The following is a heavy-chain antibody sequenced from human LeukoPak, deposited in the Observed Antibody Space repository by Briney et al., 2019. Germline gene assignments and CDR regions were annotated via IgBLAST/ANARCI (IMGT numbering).Heavy chain of an antibody. CDR3: ARAMISGSDY. V-gene: IGHV3-74*01. CDR2: INSDGSTT. J-gene: IGHJ4*02. Sequence: PGGSLRLSCAASGFTFSRYWMHWVRQAPGKGLVWVSRINSDGSTTTYADSVKGRFAISRDNAKNTVYLQMNSLRAEDTAVYCCARAMISGSDYWGQGTLVTVSS. CDR1: GFTFSRYW. D-gene: IGHD3-22*01.